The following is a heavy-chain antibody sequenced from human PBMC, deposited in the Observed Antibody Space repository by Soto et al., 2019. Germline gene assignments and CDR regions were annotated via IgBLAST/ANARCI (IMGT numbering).Heavy chain of an antibody. Sequence: ASVKVSCKASGYTFTGYYMHWVRQAPGQGLEWMGWINPNSGGTNYAQKFQGWVTMTRDTSISTAYMELTRLRSDDTAVYYCARDREVRARYYYGMDVWGQGTTVTVSS. CDR2: INPNSGGT. D-gene: IGHD3-10*01. CDR1: GYTFTGYY. CDR3: ARDREVRARYYYGMDV. J-gene: IGHJ6*02. V-gene: IGHV1-2*04.